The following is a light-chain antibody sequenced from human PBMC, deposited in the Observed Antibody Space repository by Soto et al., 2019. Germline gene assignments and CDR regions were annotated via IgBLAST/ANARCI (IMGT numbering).Light chain of an antibody. CDR2: DGS. J-gene: IGKJ5*01. CDR3: QQYNSYAIT. CDR1: QSISNW. Sequence: DLQMPQSPSTLFVFVGAIVTITCRASQSISNWLAWFQQKPGKAPKLLIYDGSKLESGVPSRFSGSGSGTEFMLTISSLQPDDFATYYCQQYNSYAITFGQGTDWRL. V-gene: IGKV1-5*01.